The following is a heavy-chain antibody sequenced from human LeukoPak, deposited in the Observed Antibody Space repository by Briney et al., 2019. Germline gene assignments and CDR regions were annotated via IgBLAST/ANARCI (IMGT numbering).Heavy chain of an antibody. CDR3: ARDPGGYYYMDV. V-gene: IGHV4-59*01. CDR2: IYYSGST. CDR1: GGSISSYY. D-gene: IGHD3-16*01. Sequence: PSETLSLTCTVSGGSISSYYWSWIRQPPGKGLEWIGYIYYSGSTNYNPSLKSRVTISVDTSENQFSLKLSSVTAADTAVYYCARDPGGYYYMDVWGKGTTVTVSS. J-gene: IGHJ6*03.